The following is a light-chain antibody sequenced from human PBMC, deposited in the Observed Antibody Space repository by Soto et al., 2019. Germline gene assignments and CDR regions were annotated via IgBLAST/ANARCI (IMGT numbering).Light chain of an antibody. J-gene: IGKJ1*01. CDR2: GTS. CDR1: RSVSSSY. CDR3: QPYGNSRWT. V-gene: IGKV3-20*01. Sequence: EIVLTQSPDTLSLSPGERATLSSRACRSVSSSYLAWYQQRPGQAPRLLIYGTSNSATGIQDRFHGSGSGTDFTLTINILEPEDFALYYCQPYGNSRWTFGQGTKGEIK.